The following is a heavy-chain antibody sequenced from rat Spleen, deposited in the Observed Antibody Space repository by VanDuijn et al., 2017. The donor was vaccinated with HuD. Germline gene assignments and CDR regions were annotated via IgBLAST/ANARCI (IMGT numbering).Heavy chain of an antibody. CDR2: ISYDGNIT. J-gene: IGHJ1*01. Sequence: EVQLVESGGGLVQPGRSLKLSCAASGFTFSDYFMAWVRQAPKKGLEWVATISYDGNITYYRDSVKGRFTISRNNAKNTLYLQMNSLRSEDTATYYCTREETLYWYFDFWGPGTMVTVSS. CDR1: GFTFSDYF. V-gene: IGHV5-7*01. D-gene: IGHD3-4*01. CDR3: TREETLYWYFDF.